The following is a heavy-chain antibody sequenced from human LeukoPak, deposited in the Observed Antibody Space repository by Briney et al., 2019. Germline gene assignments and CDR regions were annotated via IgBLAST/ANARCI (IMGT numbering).Heavy chain of an antibody. D-gene: IGHD3-22*01. CDR3: ARGRAWGDYYDSSGYRHFDY. CDR2: ISSSSSYI. CDR1: GFTFSSYS. Sequence: PGGSLRLSCAASGFTFSSYSMNWVRQAPGKGLEWVSSISSSSSYIYYADSVKGRFTISRDNAKNSLYLQMNSLRAEDTAVYYCARGRAWGDYYDSSGYRHFDYWGQGTLATASS. V-gene: IGHV3-21*01. J-gene: IGHJ4*02.